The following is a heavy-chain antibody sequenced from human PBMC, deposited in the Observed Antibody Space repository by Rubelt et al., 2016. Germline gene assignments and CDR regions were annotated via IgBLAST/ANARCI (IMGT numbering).Heavy chain of an antibody. Sequence: QLQLQESGPGLVKPSETLSLTCTVSGGSISNSSYYWGWIRQPPGQGLEWIWSIVYGGSTYYNPSVKGRGTVSVETSKSQLFLKLSSVTAADTAVYYCARLRIAVADFDYWGQGTLVTVSS. J-gene: IGHJ4*02. CDR2: IVYGGST. CDR3: ARLRIAVADFDY. V-gene: IGHV4-39*07. CDR1: GGSISNSSYY. D-gene: IGHD6-19*01.